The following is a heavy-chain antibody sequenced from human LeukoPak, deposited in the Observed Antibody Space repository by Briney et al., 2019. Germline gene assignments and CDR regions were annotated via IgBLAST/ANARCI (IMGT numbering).Heavy chain of an antibody. CDR2: INHSGST. J-gene: IGHJ4*02. D-gene: IGHD6-19*01. CDR3: ARGPYSSGCDY. CDR1: GGSFSGYY. V-gene: IGHV4-34*01. Sequence: PSETLSLTCAVYGGSFSGYYWSWIRQPPGKGLEWIGEINHSGSTNYNPSLKSRVTISVDTSKNQFSLKLSSVTAADTAVYYCARGPYSSGCDYWGQGTLVTVSS.